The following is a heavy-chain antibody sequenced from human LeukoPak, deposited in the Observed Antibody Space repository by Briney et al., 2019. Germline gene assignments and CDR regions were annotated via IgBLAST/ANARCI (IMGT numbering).Heavy chain of an antibody. CDR2: IYYSGST. CDR1: GGSISSSSYY. J-gene: IGHJ4*02. Sequence: SETLSLTCTVSGGSISSSSYYWGWIRQPPGKGLEWIGSIYYSGSTYYNPSLKSRVTISVDTSKNQFSLKLSSVTAADTAVYYCARDMVVRGVYDYWDQGTLVTVSS. D-gene: IGHD3-10*01. CDR3: ARDMVVRGVYDY. V-gene: IGHV4-39*02.